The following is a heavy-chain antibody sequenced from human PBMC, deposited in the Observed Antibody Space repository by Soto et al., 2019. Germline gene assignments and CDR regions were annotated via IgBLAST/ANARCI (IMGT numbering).Heavy chain of an antibody. D-gene: IGHD3-22*01. CDR1: GYSFMRYW. Sequence: EVQLAQSGVEVTKPGESLKISCKASGYSFMRYWIAWVRQVPGKGLEWMGSISPGDSATRYSPSFQGQVTLSVDTSISTAYLQFTSLRGSDSAPYYCARLAPIYHDISGLDNWGQGTLVTLSS. V-gene: IGHV5-51*01. J-gene: IGHJ4*02. CDR2: ISPGDSAT. CDR3: ARLAPIYHDISGLDN.